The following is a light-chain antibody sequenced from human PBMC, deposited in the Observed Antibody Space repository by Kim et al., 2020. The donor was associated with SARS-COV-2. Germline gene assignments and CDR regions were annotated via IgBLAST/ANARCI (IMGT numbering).Light chain of an antibody. CDR1: QSVSSTY. CDR3: QQYGSSPYT. V-gene: IGKV3-20*01. CDR2: GAS. J-gene: IGKJ2*01. Sequence: LSPGEGATLSCRASQSVSSTYLAWYQQKPGQAPRLLIYGASSRATGIPDRFSGSGSGTDFTLTISRLEPEDFAAYYCQQYGSSPYTFGQGTKLEI.